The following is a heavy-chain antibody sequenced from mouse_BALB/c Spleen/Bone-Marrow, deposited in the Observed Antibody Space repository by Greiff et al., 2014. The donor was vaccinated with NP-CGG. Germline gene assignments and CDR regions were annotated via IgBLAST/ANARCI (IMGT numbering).Heavy chain of an antibody. J-gene: IGHJ3*01. CDR2: IAPANGNT. V-gene: IGHV14-3*02. CDR3: VRSPGQVDF. Sequence: EVKLQESGAELVKPGASVKLSCTASGFNIKDAYVHWVRQRPEQGLEWIGRIAPANGNTEYDPKFQGKATITADTSSNTAYLQLRSLTSEDTAGYYGVRSPGQVDFWGQGTLVTVSA. D-gene: IGHD1-3*01. CDR1: GFNIKDAY.